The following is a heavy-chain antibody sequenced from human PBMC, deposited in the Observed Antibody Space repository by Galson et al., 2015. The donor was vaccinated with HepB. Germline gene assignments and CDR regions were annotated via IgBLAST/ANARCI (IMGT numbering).Heavy chain of an antibody. Sequence: SLRLSCAASGFTFSGSAIHWVRQTSGKGLEWVGRIRSKASNYATAYAASVKGRFTISRDDSKNTGYLNMKSLKTEDTAVYYCIRRADLSGYSSSWGRGTLVTVSS. CDR1: GFTFSGSA. CDR2: IRSKASNYAT. J-gene: IGHJ4*02. V-gene: IGHV3-73*01. CDR3: IRRADLSGYSSS. D-gene: IGHD6-13*01.